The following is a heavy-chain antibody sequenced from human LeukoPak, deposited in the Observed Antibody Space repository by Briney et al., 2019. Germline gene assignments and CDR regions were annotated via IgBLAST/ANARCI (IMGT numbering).Heavy chain of an antibody. CDR3: ARPLGYCSDSRCPQSWFDP. CDR2: INHSGRT. V-gene: IGHV4-34*01. D-gene: IGHD2-15*01. J-gene: IGHJ5*02. CDR1: GFTFNDYY. Sequence: GSLRLSCEASGFTFNDYYMSWIRQPPGKGLEWIGEINHSGRTNYNPSLKSRVIISVDTSKNQFSLKLNSVTAADTAVYYCARPLGYCSDSRCPQSWFDPWGQGTLVTVSS.